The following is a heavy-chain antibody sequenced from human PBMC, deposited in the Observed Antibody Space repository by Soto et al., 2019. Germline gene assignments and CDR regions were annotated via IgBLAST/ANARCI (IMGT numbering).Heavy chain of an antibody. CDR3: AKDLTQPTRFLGWFNSVPGY. CDR2: ISGSGDST. J-gene: IGHJ4*02. D-gene: IGHD3-3*01. Sequence: VGSLRLSCAASGFTFSSYAMSWVRQAPGKGLEWVSAISGSGDSTYYADSVKGRFTISRDNSKNTLYLQMNSLRAEDTAVYYCAKDLTQPTRFLGWFNSVPGYWGQGTLVTVSS. V-gene: IGHV3-23*01. CDR1: GFTFSSYA.